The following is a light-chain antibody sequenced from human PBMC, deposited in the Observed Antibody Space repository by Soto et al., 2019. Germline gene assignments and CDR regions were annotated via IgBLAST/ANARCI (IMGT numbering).Light chain of an antibody. V-gene: IGLV2-14*01. CDR1: SSDIGGYNY. Sequence: QSALTQPASVSGSPGQSITVSCTGTSSDIGGYNYVSWYQQHPGKAPKLMVYEVTNRPSGVSDRFSGSKSGNTASLTISGLQADDEGYYYCTSYTSSNTVIFGGGTKLTVL. CDR3: TSYTSSNTVI. J-gene: IGLJ2*01. CDR2: EVT.